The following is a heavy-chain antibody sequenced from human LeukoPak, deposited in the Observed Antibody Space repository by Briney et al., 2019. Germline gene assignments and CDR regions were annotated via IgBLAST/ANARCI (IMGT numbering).Heavy chain of an antibody. D-gene: IGHD6-13*01. J-gene: IGHJ6*03. V-gene: IGHV3-73*01. CDR3: TRRDTSSFNMDV. CDR1: GFTFSGSA. Sequence: GGSLRLSCVASGFTFSGSAMHWVRQASGKGLEWVGRIRSKANNYATAYGASVEGRFTISRDDSKNTAYLQMNSLKTEDTAVYYCTRRDTSSFNMDVWGKGTTVTVSS. CDR2: IRSKANNYAT.